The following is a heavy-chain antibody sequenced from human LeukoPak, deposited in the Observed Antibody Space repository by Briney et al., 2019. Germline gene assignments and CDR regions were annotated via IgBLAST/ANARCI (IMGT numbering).Heavy chain of an antibody. CDR1: GFTFSTYW. D-gene: IGHD3-22*01. J-gene: IGHJ1*01. V-gene: IGHV3-74*01. CDR3: ARAPSEIGGYYPEYFRH. Sequence: PGRSLRLSCAASGFTFSTYWMHWVRQDRGKGRGWGSCIKSDGSTNYADSVKGRFTISRDNAKNTVSLQMNSLRPEDTGVYYCARAPSEIGGYYPEYFRHWGQGTLVTVSS. CDR2: IKSDGST.